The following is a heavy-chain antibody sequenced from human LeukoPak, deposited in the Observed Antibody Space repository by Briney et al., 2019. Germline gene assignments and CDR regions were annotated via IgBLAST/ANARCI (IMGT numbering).Heavy chain of an antibody. CDR2: IIPIFGTA. Sequence: SVKVSCKASGGTFSSYAISWVRQAPGQGLEWMGRIIPIFGTANYAQKFQGRVTITTDESTSTAYMELSSLRSEDTAVYYCAREGSSSSFDYWAREPWSPSPQ. J-gene: IGHJ4*02. D-gene: IGHD6-6*01. CDR3: AREGSSSSFDY. V-gene: IGHV1-69*05. CDR1: GGTFSSYA.